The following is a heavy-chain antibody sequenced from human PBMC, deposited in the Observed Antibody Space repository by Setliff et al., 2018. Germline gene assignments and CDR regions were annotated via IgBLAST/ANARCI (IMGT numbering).Heavy chain of an antibody. D-gene: IGHD6-6*01. CDR2: IIPILGTT. V-gene: IGHV1-69*05. J-gene: IGHJ6*03. CDR1: GGTFSTYG. Sequence: SVKVSCKASGGTFSTYGISWVRQAPGQGLEWMGGIIPILGTTNYAQKFQGRAAIITDESTSTAYMELSSLRSEDTAVYYCAREGVDSRSSTDYRYYMDVWGKGTTVTVSS. CDR3: AREGVDSRSSTDYRYYMDV.